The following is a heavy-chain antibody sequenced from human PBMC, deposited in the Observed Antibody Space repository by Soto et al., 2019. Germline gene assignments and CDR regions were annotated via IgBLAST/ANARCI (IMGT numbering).Heavy chain of an antibody. CDR2: ISYDGSNK. J-gene: IGHJ3*02. CDR3: AKTDYDFWSGYPSDAFDI. D-gene: IGHD3-3*01. Sequence: QVQLVESGGGVVQPGRSLRLSCAASGFTFSSYGMHWVRQAPGKGLEWVAVISYDGSNKYYADSVKGRFTISRDNSKNTLYLEMNSLRAEDTAVYYCAKTDYDFWSGYPSDAFDIWGQGTMVTVSS. V-gene: IGHV3-30*18. CDR1: GFTFSSYG.